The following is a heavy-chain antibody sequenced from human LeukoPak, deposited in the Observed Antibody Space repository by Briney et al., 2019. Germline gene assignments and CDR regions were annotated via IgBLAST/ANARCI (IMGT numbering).Heavy chain of an antibody. CDR3: ARASSYYDILTGYIRGVYYFDY. D-gene: IGHD3-9*01. Sequence: GGSLRLSCAASGFTFSSYGMSWVRQAPGKGLEWVSGISASGGSTYYADSVKGRFTISRDNAKNSLYLQMNSLRAEDTAVYYCARASSYYDILTGYIRGVYYFDYWGQGTLVTVSS. J-gene: IGHJ4*02. V-gene: IGHV3-23*01. CDR1: GFTFSSYG. CDR2: ISASGGST.